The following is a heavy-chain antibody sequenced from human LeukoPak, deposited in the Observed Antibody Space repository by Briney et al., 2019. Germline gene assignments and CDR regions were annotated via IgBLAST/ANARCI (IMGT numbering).Heavy chain of an antibody. CDR2: INPNSGGT. Sequence: ASVKVSCKASGYTFTGYYMHWVRQAPGQGLEWMGWINPNSGGTNYAQKFQGRVTMTRDTSISTAYMDLRRLTSDDTAIYYCTTRGGDTLMRTEAFDYWGLGTLVTVSS. J-gene: IGHJ4*02. V-gene: IGHV1-2*02. CDR3: TTRGGDTLMRTEAFDY. D-gene: IGHD3-16*01. CDR1: GYTFTGYY.